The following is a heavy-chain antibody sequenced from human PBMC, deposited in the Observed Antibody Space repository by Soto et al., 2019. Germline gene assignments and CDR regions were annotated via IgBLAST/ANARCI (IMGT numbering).Heavy chain of an antibody. D-gene: IGHD2-2*01. J-gene: IGHJ6*02. CDR1: GFTFSSYG. Sequence: AGGSLRLSCAASGFTFSSYGMHWVRQAPGKGLEWVAVISYDGSNKYYADSVKGRFTISRDNSKNTLYLQMNSLRAEDTAVYYCAKDIGYCSSTSCYGVYYYYYGMDVWGQGTTVTVSS. CDR3: AKDIGYCSSTSCYGVYYYYYGMDV. V-gene: IGHV3-30*18. CDR2: ISYDGSNK.